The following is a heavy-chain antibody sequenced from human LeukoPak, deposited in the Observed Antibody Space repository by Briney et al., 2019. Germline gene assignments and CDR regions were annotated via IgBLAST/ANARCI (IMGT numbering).Heavy chain of an antibody. CDR3: AKEGLRPYYFDC. J-gene: IGHJ4*02. CDR1: GFTFSSYG. V-gene: IGHV3-30*18. Sequence: PGGSLRLSCAASGFTFSSYGMHWVRQAPGKGLEWVAVISYDGSNKYYADSVKGRFTISRDNSKNTLYLQMNSLRAEDTAVYYCAKEGLRPYYFDCWGQGTLVTVSS. CDR2: ISYDGSNK. D-gene: IGHD4-17*01.